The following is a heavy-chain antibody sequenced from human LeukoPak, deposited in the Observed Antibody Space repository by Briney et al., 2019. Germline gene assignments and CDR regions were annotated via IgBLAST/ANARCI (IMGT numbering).Heavy chain of an antibody. D-gene: IGHD3-22*01. CDR1: GGSIISYY. V-gene: IGHV4-4*07. CDR2: IYTSGST. J-gene: IGHJ4*02. CDR3: ASGYYDSSGYFVDY. Sequence: PSETLSLTCTVSGGSIISYYWSWLRQPAGKGLEWIGRIYTSGSTNYNPSLKSRVTMSVDTSKNQFSLKLSSVTAADTAVYYCASGYYDSSGYFVDYWGQGTLVTVSS.